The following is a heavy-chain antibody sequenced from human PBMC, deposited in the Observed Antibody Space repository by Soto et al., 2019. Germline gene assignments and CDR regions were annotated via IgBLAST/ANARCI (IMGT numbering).Heavy chain of an antibody. CDR3: ARGSLSGATDN. CDR2: IYYSGST. D-gene: IGHD2-15*01. CDR1: GGSISSGGYY. V-gene: IGHV4-31*03. Sequence: SETLSLTCTVSGGSISSGGYYWSWVRQHPGKGLEWIGYIYYSGSTYYNPSLKSRVTISVDTSKNQFSLKLSSVTAADTAVYYCARGSLSGATDNWGQGTLVTVSS. J-gene: IGHJ4*02.